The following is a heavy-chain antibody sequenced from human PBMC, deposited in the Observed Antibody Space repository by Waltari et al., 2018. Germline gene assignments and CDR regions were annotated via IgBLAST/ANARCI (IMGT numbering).Heavy chain of an antibody. V-gene: IGHV3-23*03. CDR3: AKDHLGCSGGSCYSDYFDY. J-gene: IGHJ4*02. D-gene: IGHD2-15*01. CDR1: GFTFSSYA. Sequence: EVQLLESGGGLVQPGGSLRLSCAASGFTFSSYAMSWVRQAPGKGLEWVSVIYSGGSSTYCADAVKGRFTISRDNSKNTLYLQMNSLRAEDTAVYYCAKDHLGCSGGSCYSDYFDYWGQGTLVTVSS. CDR2: IYSGGSST.